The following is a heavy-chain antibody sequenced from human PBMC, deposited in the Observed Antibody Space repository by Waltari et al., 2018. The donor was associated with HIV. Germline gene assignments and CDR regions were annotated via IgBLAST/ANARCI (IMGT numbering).Heavy chain of an antibody. V-gene: IGHV4-39*01. J-gene: IGHJ2*01. D-gene: IGHD1-26*01. CDR1: GGSVSSSRYF. CDR2: IDYTGRA. CDR3: ARHALRVGAAYWNFDL. Sequence: QLQLQESGPGLVKPSETLSLTCAVSGGSVSSSRYFWGWIRQPPGEGLAWVGRIDYTGRAYYNPSLKSRVTISVDTSKNQFSLKVTSVTAADTAVYYCARHALRVGAAYWNFDLWGRGTLVTVSS.